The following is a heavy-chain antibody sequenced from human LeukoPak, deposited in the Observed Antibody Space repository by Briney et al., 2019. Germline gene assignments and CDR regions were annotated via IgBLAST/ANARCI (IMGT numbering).Heavy chain of an antibody. CDR2: ISAYNGNT. CDR1: GYTFTSYG. CDR3: ARGPYSGSYYYYYYYMDV. Sequence: ASVTVSCKASGYTFTSYGISWVRQAPGQGLEWMGWISAYNGNTNYAQKLQGRVTMTTDTSTTTAYMELRSLRSDDTAVYYCARGPYSGSYYYYYYYMDVWGKGTTVTVSS. V-gene: IGHV1-18*01. D-gene: IGHD1-26*01. J-gene: IGHJ6*03.